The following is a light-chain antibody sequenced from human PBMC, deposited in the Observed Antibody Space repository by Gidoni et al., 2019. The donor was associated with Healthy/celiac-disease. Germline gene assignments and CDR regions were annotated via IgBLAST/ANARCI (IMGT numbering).Light chain of an antibody. Sequence: DIQMTQSPSSLSASVGDRVTITCQASQDISNYLNWYQQKPGKAPKLLIYDASNLETGVPSRFSGSGSGTDFTFTISSLQPEDIATYYCQQYDNLSGTFGQXTRLKIK. V-gene: IGKV1-33*01. CDR3: QQYDNLSGT. CDR1: QDISNY. J-gene: IGKJ5*01. CDR2: DAS.